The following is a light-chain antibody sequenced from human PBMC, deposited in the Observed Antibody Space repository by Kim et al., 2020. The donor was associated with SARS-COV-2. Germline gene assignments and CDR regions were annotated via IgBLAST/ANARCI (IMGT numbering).Light chain of an antibody. Sequence: QSITISCTGTSSDVGGYNYVSWYQQHPRKAPKLMIYDVSNRPSGVSNLFSGSKSGNTASLTISGLQAEDEADYYCSSYTSSSTLVVFGGGTQLTVL. CDR2: DVS. CDR3: SSYTSSSTLVV. J-gene: IGLJ2*01. CDR1: SSDVGGYNY. V-gene: IGLV2-14*03.